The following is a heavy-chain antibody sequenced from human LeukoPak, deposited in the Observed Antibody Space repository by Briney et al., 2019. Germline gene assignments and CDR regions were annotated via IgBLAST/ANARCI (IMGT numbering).Heavy chain of an antibody. CDR3: AKRPSDYGDYVSYFDY. V-gene: IGHV3-30*18. J-gene: IGHJ4*02. CDR1: GFSFISYG. D-gene: IGHD4-17*01. Sequence: GGSLRLSCAASGFSFISYGMHWVRQAPGKGLEWVGVISDDGRSKDFADSVKGRFTISRDNSKDTLYLQMNSLRDEDTAVYYCAKRPSDYGDYVSYFDYWGQGTLVTVSS. CDR2: ISDDGRSK.